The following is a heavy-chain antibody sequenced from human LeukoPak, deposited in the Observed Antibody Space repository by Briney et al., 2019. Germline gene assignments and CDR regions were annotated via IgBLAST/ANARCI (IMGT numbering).Heavy chain of an antibody. CDR3: ARGARDGYNAPFDY. D-gene: IGHD5-24*01. CDR1: GGTFSSYA. Sequence: SVKVSCKASGGTFSSYAISWVRQAPGQGLEWMGGIILIFGTANYAQKFQGRVTITTDESTSTAYMELSSLRSEDTAVYYCARGARDGYNAPFDYWGQGTLVTVSS. J-gene: IGHJ4*02. CDR2: IILIFGTA. V-gene: IGHV1-69*05.